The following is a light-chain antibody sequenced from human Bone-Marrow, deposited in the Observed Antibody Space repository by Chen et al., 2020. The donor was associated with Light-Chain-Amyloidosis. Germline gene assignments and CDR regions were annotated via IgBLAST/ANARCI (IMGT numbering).Light chain of an antibody. CDR2: LGS. V-gene: IGKV2-28*01. Sequence: DIVVTQPPVYLPVSPGEPASISCSSSQSLLHSNGYNYLEWYLQKPGQSPQLLIFLGSNRASGVPDRFNGSGSGTDFTLKITTVEAEDVGVYYCLQALQAPLTFGGGTKVDIK. J-gene: IGKJ4*01. CDR1: QSLLHSNGYNY. CDR3: LQALQAPLT.